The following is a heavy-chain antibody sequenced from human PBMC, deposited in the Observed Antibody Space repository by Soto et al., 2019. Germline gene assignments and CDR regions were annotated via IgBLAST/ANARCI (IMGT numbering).Heavy chain of an antibody. J-gene: IGHJ4*02. Sequence: SETLSLTCAVYGESFSGFYWSWIGQPPGKGLEWIGEINHSGSTNYNPSLKSRVTISIDTSKNQFSLKLSSVTAADTAVYYCARGGADYYDSSGYYDDYWGQGTLVTVSS. CDR1: GESFSGFY. CDR2: INHSGST. V-gene: IGHV4-34*01. CDR3: ARGGADYYDSSGYYDDY. D-gene: IGHD3-22*01.